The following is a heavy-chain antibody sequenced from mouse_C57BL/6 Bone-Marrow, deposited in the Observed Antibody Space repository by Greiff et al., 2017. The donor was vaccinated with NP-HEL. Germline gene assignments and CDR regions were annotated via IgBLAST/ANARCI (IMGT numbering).Heavy chain of an antibody. CDR1: GYTFTSYW. V-gene: IGHV1-5*01. Sequence: VQLQQSGTVLARPGASVKISCKTSGYTFTSYWMHWVKQRPGQGLEWIGAIYPGNSDTSYNQKFKGKAKLTAVTSASTAYMELSSLTNEDSAVYYCTRTPYDGYDVWYYAMDYWGQGTSVTVSS. D-gene: IGHD2-3*01. CDR3: TRTPYDGYDVWYYAMDY. CDR2: IYPGNSDT. J-gene: IGHJ4*01.